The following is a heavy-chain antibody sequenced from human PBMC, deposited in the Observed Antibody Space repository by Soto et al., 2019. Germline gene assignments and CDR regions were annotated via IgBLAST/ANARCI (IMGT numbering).Heavy chain of an antibody. D-gene: IGHD6-19*01. CDR3: ARDGSGSAIFDY. Sequence: QVQLVQSGGEVKEPGASVRVSCRASGYTFTTYGISWVRQAPGQGLEWMGWTSAYSGNTNFAQKFQGRVTMTTDTSTSTAYMELRSLRSDDTAVYYCARDGSGSAIFDYWGQGTLVTVSS. CDR2: TSAYSGNT. V-gene: IGHV1-18*01. CDR1: GYTFTTYG. J-gene: IGHJ4*02.